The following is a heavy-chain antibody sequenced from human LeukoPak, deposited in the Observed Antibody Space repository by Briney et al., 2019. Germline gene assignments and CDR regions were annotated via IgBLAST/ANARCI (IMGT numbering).Heavy chain of an antibody. D-gene: IGHD2-15*01. J-gene: IGHJ4*02. CDR2: INWNGGST. CDR3: ARDKGGYCSGGSCYRYDHFDY. V-gene: IGHV3-20*04. CDR1: GFTFDDYG. Sequence: GGSLRVSCAASGFTFDDYGMSWVRQAPGKGLEWVSGINWNGGSTGYADSVKGRFTISRDNAKNSLYLQMNSLRAEDTALYYCARDKGGYCSGGSCYRYDHFDYWGQGTLVTVSS.